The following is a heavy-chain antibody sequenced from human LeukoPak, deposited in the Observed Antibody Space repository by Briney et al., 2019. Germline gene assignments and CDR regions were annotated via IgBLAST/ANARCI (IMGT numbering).Heavy chain of an antibody. CDR3: ARDYAFDI. J-gene: IGHJ3*02. V-gene: IGHV4-59*01. CDR1: GDSISSYY. Sequence: SETLSLTCTVSGDSISSYYWSWIRQPPGKGLEWIGCIYYSGNTNYNPSHKSRVTISIDTSKYQFSLKLSSVTAADTAVYYCARDYAFDIWGQGTMVTVSS. CDR2: IYYSGNT.